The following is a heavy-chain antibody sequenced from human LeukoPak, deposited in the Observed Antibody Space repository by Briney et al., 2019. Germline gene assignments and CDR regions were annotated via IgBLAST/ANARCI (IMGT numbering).Heavy chain of an antibody. V-gene: IGHV3-66*01. CDR1: GFTVSSNY. D-gene: IGHD3-16*01. J-gene: IGHJ4*02. Sequence: PGGSLRLSCATSGFTVSSNYMTWVRQAPGKGLEWVSVIYSDGGTRYADSVKGRFTISRDNSKNTLYLQMNSLRAEDTAVYYCATHSGGYWGQGTLVTVSS. CDR2: IYSDGGT. CDR3: ATHSGGY.